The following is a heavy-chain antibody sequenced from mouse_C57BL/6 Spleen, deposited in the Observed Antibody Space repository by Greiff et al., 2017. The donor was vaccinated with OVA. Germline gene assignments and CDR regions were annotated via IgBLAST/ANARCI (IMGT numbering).Heavy chain of an antibody. CDR3: ARLLDSSGYAAMDY. CDR1: GFTFSDYY. J-gene: IGHJ4*01. V-gene: IGHV5-12*01. D-gene: IGHD3-2*02. Sequence: DVMLVESGGGLVQPGGSLKLSCAASGFTFSDYYMYWVRQTPEKRLEWVAYISNGGGSTYYPDTVKGRFTISRDNAKNTLYLQMSRLKSEDTAMYYCARLLDSSGYAAMDYWGQGTSVTVSS. CDR2: ISNGGGST.